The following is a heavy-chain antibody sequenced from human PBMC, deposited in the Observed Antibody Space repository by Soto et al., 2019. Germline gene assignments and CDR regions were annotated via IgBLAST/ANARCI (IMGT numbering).Heavy chain of an antibody. CDR3: GAQDYGAKGVHFET. Sequence: QLQLQESGPGLVKASETLSLTCTVSGGSISSRSSYWGWIRQPPGKGLEWIGSIYYIGNTYYNPSLKSRGAISIDSSKTRFPLELNSGDPAGPGVYYCGAQDYGAKGVHFETWGQGTLGTGSS. CDR2: IYYIGNT. D-gene: IGHD4-17*01. J-gene: IGHJ4*02. V-gene: IGHV4-39*01. CDR1: GGSISSRSSY.